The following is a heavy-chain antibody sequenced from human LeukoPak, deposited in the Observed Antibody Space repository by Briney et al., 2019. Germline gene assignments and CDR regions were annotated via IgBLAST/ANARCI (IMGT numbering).Heavy chain of an antibody. CDR2: IDQDGSEM. Sequence: GGSLRLSCAASGFTFSNYWMAWVRQAPGKWLEWVANIDQDGSEMYSVDSVKGRFSISRDNAKKALYLQMNSLRAEDTAVYYCARAYYYGSGDYYSWAYFDFWGLGTLVTVSS. D-gene: IGHD3-10*01. CDR3: ARAYYYGSGDYYSWAYFDF. J-gene: IGHJ4*02. V-gene: IGHV3-7*04. CDR1: GFTFSNYW.